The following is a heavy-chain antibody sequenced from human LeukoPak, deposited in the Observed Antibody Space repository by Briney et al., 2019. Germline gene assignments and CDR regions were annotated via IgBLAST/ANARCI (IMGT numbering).Heavy chain of an antibody. CDR3: AKDGSGYYDSMAPYYFDY. J-gene: IGHJ4*02. Sequence: PGGSLRFSCAASGFTFDDYAMHWVRHAPGKGLEWVSSISWNSGSIVYADSVKGRFTISRDNAKNSLYLQMNSLRAEDMALYYCAKDGSGYYDSMAPYYFDYWGQGTLVTVSS. V-gene: IGHV3-9*03. CDR1: GFTFDDYA. D-gene: IGHD3-22*01. CDR2: ISWNSGSI.